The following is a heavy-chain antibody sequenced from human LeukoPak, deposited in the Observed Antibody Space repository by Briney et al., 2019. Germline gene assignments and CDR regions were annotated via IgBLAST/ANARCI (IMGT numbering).Heavy chain of an antibody. V-gene: IGHV4-38-2*02. Sequence: KPSETLSLTCTVSGYSISSGYYWGWIRQPPGKGLEWIGSIYHSGRTFYNPSLKSRVTISVDTSKNQFSLKLSSVTAADTAVYYCARGSWQLAEEVYWGQGTLVTVSS. J-gene: IGHJ4*02. D-gene: IGHD6-6*01. CDR1: GYSISSGYY. CDR3: ARGSWQLAEEVY. CDR2: IYHSGRT.